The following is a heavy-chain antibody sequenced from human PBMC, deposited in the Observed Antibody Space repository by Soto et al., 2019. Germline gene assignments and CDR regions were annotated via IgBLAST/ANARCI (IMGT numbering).Heavy chain of an antibody. V-gene: IGHV4-30-2*01. CDR1: CCSLSSGGYS. CDR3: ARVPGP. J-gene: IGHJ5*02. CDR2: IYHSGST. Sequence: ASENLSLPRAVSCCSLSSGGYSWSWIRQPPGKGLEWIGYIYHSGSTYYNPSLKSRVTISVDRSKNQFSLKLSSVTAADTAVYYCARVPGPWGQGTLVTVSS.